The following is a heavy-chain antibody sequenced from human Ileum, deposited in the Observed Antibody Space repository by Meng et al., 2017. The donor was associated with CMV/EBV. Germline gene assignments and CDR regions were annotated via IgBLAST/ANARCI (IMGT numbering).Heavy chain of an antibody. V-gene: IGHV1-69*05. CDR3: ARGGIAAAGTGSRFDY. CDR2: IIPIFGTA. J-gene: IGHJ4*02. Sequence: SGGTFRSYAISWVRQAPGQGLEWMGGIIPIFGTANYAQKFQGRVTITTDESTSTAYMELSSLRSEDTAVYYCARGGIAAAGTGSRFDYWGQGTLVTVSS. CDR1: GGTFRSYA. D-gene: IGHD6-13*01.